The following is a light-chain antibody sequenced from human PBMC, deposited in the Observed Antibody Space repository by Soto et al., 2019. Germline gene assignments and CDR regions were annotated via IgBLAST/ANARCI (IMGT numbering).Light chain of an antibody. CDR3: MQPLHIPWP. CDR1: QSLLYSNGYNY. J-gene: IGKJ1*01. Sequence: DIVMTQSPLYLPVTPGEPASISCRSSQSLLYSNGYNYLDWYLQKPGQSPQLLIYLGSNRASGVXDXXSGSGSGTDFTLTISRVEAEYVGIYYCMQPLHIPWPFGQGTKVEIK. CDR2: LGS. V-gene: IGKV2-28*01.